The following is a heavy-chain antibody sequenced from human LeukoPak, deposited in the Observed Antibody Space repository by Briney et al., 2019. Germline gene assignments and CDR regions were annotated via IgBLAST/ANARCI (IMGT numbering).Heavy chain of an antibody. J-gene: IGHJ3*02. D-gene: IGHD3-9*01. V-gene: IGHV3-20*04. Sequence: GGSLRLSCAASGXTFDDYGMSWVRQAPGKGLEWVSGINWNGGSTGYADSVKGRFTISRDNAKNSLYLQMNSLRAEDTALYYCAREMRVYDILTGYYTVAFDIWGQGTMVTVSS. CDR3: AREMRVYDILTGYYTVAFDI. CDR1: GXTFDDYG. CDR2: INWNGGST.